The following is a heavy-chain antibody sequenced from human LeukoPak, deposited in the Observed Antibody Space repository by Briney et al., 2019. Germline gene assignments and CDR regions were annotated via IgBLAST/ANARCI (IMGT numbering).Heavy chain of an antibody. CDR2: INPSGGST. CDR1: GYTFTSYY. Sequence: ASVKVSCKASGYTFTSYYMHWVRQAPGQGLEWMGIINPSGGSTSYAQKFQGRVTMTRDMSTNTVYMELSSLRSEDTAVYYCARDTAMVRGVIITMLGWFDPWGQGTLVTVSS. D-gene: IGHD3-10*01. J-gene: IGHJ5*02. V-gene: IGHV1-46*01. CDR3: ARDTAMVRGVIITMLGWFDP.